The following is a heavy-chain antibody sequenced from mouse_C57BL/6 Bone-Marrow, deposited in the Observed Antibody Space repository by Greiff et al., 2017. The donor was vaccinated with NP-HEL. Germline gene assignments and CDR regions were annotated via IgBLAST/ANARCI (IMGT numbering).Heavy chain of an antibody. V-gene: IGHV1-26*01. J-gene: IGHJ4*01. CDR3: ASGRLRRDYYALGY. D-gene: IGHD2-4*01. CDR1: GYTFTDYY. CDR2: INPNNGGT. Sequence: EVQLQQSGPELVKPGASVKISCKASGYTFTDYYMNWVKQSHGKSLEWIGDINPNNGGTSYNQKFKGKATLTVDKSSSTAYMELRSLTSEDSAVXYCASGRLRRDYYALGYWGPGTSVTVSS.